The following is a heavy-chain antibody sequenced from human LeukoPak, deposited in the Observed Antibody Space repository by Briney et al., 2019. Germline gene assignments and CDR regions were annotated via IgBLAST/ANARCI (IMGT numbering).Heavy chain of an antibody. CDR3: ARDRTAALDY. Sequence: PGGSLRLSCAASGFTFSSYAMHWVRQALGKGLEWVAVISYDGSNKYYADSVKGRFTISRDNSKNTLYLQMNSLRAEDTAVYYCARDRTAALDYWGQGTLVTVSS. D-gene: IGHD6-13*01. V-gene: IGHV3-30-3*01. CDR1: GFTFSSYA. CDR2: ISYDGSNK. J-gene: IGHJ4*02.